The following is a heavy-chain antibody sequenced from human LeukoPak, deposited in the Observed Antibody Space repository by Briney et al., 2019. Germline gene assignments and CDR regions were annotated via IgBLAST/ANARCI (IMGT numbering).Heavy chain of an antibody. CDR2: IDASDSYT. Sequence: PGGSLRISCKVSGYSFTNYRISWVRHMPGRGLEWVGCIDASDSYTNYSPSFHGHVTISADKSSSTAYLQWSSLKASDTVIYYCARHVLYSYGPQWWFDPWGQGTLVTVSS. CDR3: ARHVLYSYGPQWWFDP. J-gene: IGHJ5*02. V-gene: IGHV5-10-1*01. D-gene: IGHD5-18*01. CDR1: GYSFTNYR.